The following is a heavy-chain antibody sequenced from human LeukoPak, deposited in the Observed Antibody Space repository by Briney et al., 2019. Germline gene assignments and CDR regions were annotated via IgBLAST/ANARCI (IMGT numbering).Heavy chain of an antibody. V-gene: IGHV7-4-1*02. CDR2: IDTNTGNP. CDR1: GDTITNYT. D-gene: IGHD3-22*01. Sequence: ASVKVSCKASGDTITNYTIHRERLAPGQGLEWIGWIDTNTGNPTYAQGFAGRFVFSLDTSVTTTYLQISSLKAEDTAVYYCMRGGDTTGYFVYWGQGTLVTVSS. CDR3: MRGGDTTGYFVY. J-gene: IGHJ4*02.